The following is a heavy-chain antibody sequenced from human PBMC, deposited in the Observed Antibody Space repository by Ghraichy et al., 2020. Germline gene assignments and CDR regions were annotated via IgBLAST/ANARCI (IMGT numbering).Heavy chain of an antibody. Sequence: ASVKVSCKASGYTFTGYYMHWVRQAPGQGLEWMGWINPNSGGTNYAQKFQGWVTMTRDTSISTAYMELSRLRSDDTAVYYCARGGGPYYYDSSGRYGMDVWGQGTTVTVSS. CDR1: GYTFTGYY. CDR2: INPNSGGT. D-gene: IGHD3-22*01. V-gene: IGHV1-2*04. CDR3: ARGGGPYYYDSSGRYGMDV. J-gene: IGHJ6*02.